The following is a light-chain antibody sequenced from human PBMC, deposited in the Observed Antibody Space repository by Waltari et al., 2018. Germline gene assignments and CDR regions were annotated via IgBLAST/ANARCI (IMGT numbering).Light chain of an antibody. V-gene: IGLV7-43*01. CDR1: TGAVTGDHC. Sequence: QTVVTQEPSLTVSPGGTVTLTCASTTGAVTGDHCPNWFQQKPGQSPRTLIYSTTNKHSVTPARFSGSLLGGKAALTLSGVQPEDEADYYCLLYYGGAQLVFGTGTKVTVL. CDR2: STT. CDR3: LLYYGGAQLV. J-gene: IGLJ1*01.